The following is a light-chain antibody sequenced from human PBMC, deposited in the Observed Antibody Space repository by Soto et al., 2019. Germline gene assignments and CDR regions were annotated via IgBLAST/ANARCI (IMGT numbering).Light chain of an antibody. J-gene: IGKJ1*01. CDR1: RDVGSD. V-gene: IGKV1-17*01. CDR2: AAS. Sequence: QMTQSPSSLSASVGEKIIITCRASRDVGSDVSWYQQKPGQAPKLLIYAASNLYTGVPSRFSGSRSGTEFTLTISSLQPDDFATYYCQQYNSYSGWTFGQGTKVDIK. CDR3: QQYNSYSGWT.